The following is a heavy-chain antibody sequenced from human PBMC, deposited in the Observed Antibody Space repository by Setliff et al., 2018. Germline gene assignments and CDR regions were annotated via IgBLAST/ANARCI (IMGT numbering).Heavy chain of an antibody. CDR2: IHHSGIT. Sequence: SETLSLTCDVFSYSISTGYYWGWIRQPPGKGLEWIGYIHHSGITYYNPSLRSRVTLSVDTSKNQFSLRLTSVTAADTADYYCARADSGYDGEYYFDYWGQGTLVTVSS. D-gene: IGHD5-12*01. CDR3: ARADSGYDGEYYFDY. CDR1: SYSISTGYY. J-gene: IGHJ4*02. V-gene: IGHV4-38-2*01.